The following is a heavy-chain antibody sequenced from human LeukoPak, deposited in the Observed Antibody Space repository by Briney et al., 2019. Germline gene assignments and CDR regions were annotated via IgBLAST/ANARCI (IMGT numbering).Heavy chain of an antibody. D-gene: IGHD5-18*01. CDR1: GGTFSSYV. V-gene: IGHV1-69*13. Sequence: ASVKVSCKASGGTFSSYVISWVRQAPGQGLEWMGGIIPIFDTVNYAQKFQGRVTITADESTSTAYMELSSLRSEDTAVYYCARDTDERGYSYGGYWFDPWGQGTLVTVSS. J-gene: IGHJ5*02. CDR2: IIPIFDTV. CDR3: ARDTDERGYSYGGYWFDP.